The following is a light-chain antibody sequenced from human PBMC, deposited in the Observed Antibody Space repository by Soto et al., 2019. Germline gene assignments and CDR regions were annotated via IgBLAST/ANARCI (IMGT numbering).Light chain of an antibody. CDR3: QQYGSSGT. CDR1: QSVSNNY. J-gene: IGKJ1*01. CDR2: GAS. Sequence: ESGLTQSPRTLSLSPGERATLSCRASQSVSNNYLAWYQQKPGQAPRLLIYGASNRATGIPDRFSGSGSGTDFTLTISRLEPEDFAVYYCQQYGSSGTFGQGTKVDIK. V-gene: IGKV3-20*01.